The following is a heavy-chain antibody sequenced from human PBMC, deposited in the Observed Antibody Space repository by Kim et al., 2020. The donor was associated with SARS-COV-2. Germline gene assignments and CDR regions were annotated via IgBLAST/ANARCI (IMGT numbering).Heavy chain of an antibody. Sequence: ASVKVSCKASGYTFTGYYMHWVRPAPGQGLEWMGWINPNSGGTNYAQKFQGWVTMTRDTSISTAYMELSRLRSDDTAVYYCARDYRDTAMVTYAFDIWGQGTMVTVSS. D-gene: IGHD5-18*01. CDR2: INPNSGGT. CDR3: ARDYRDTAMVTYAFDI. CDR1: GYTFTGYY. V-gene: IGHV1-2*04. J-gene: IGHJ3*02.